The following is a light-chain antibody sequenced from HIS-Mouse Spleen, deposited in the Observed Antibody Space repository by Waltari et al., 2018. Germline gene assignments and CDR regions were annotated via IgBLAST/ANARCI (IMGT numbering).Light chain of an antibody. CDR2: RHN. CDR1: SSNIGSNY. V-gene: IGLV1-47*01. CDR3: AAWDNSLSGPV. Sequence: QSVLTQPPSASGTPGQRVTISCSGSSSNIGSNYVYWYQQPPGTAPKLLIYRHNPRPSGVPDRFSGSKSGTSASLAISGVQAEDEADYYCAAWDNSLSGPVFGGGTKLTVL. J-gene: IGLJ3*02.